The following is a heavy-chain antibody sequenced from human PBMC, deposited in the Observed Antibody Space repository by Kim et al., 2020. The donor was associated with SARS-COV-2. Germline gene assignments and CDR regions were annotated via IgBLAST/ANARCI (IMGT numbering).Heavy chain of an antibody. CDR1: GFTFSDYP. CDR3: ARGKIRTSRLYDL. CDR2: VSGSGGST. V-gene: IGHV3-23*01. Sequence: GGSLRLSCVASGFTFSDYPMNWVRQLPGKGLQWVAGVSGSGGSTFYADSLEGQFNVSRDNSKNTVFLQMNSLRPEDTARYYCARGKIRTSRLYDLWGQGTLVTVPP. D-gene: IGHD3-16*01. J-gene: IGHJ4*02.